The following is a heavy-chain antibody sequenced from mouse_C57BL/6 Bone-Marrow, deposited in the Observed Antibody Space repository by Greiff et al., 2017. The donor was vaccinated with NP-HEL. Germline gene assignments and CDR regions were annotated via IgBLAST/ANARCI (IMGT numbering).Heavy chain of an antibody. V-gene: IGHV1-54*01. CDR1: GYAFTNYL. D-gene: IGHD1-1*01. CDR2: INPGSGGT. CDR3: ARRTVGYFDV. Sequence: VQLQQSGAELVRPGTSVKVSCKASGYAFTNYLIEWVKQRPGQGLEWIGVINPGSGGTNYNEKFKGKATLTADKSSSTAYMQLSSLTSEDSAVYFCARRTVGYFDVWGTGTTVTVSS. J-gene: IGHJ1*03.